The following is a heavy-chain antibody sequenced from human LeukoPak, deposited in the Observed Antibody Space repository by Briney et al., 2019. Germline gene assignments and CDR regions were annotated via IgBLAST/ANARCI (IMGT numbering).Heavy chain of an antibody. Sequence: PGGSLRLSCAASGFTFNSYSMNWVRPAPGKGLEWVTSISSSSRYIYYADSVKGRFTISRDNAKNSLYLQMNSLRDEDTAVYYCARDPYCSGGSCYWESAYYYYGMDVWGQGTTVTVSS. V-gene: IGHV3-21*01. CDR2: ISSSSRYI. CDR3: ARDPYCSGGSCYWESAYYYYGMDV. D-gene: IGHD2-15*01. CDR1: GFTFNSYS. J-gene: IGHJ6*02.